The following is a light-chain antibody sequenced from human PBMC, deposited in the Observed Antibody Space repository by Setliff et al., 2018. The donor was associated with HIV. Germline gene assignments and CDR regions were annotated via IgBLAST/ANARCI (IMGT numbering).Light chain of an antibody. J-gene: IGLJ2*01. CDR1: TSDVGGYNF. CDR3: CSYAGSATWV. V-gene: IGLV2-11*01. Sequence: QSALTQPRSVSGSPRQSVTISCTGTTSDVGGYNFVSWDQHHPGKAPKLMIFDDSKRPSGLSNRFSGSKSGNTASLTISGLQAEDEADYYCCSYAGSATWVFGGGTK. CDR2: DDS.